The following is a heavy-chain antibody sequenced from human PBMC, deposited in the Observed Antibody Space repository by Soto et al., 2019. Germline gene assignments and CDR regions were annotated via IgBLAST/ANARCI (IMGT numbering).Heavy chain of an antibody. CDR1: GFTFSSYG. V-gene: IGHV3-33*01. CDR2: IWYDGSNK. D-gene: IGHD2-15*01. Sequence: QVQLVESGGGVVQPGRSLRLSCAASGFTFSSYGMHWVRQAPGKGLEWVAVIWYDGSNKYYADSVKGRFTISRDNSKNTLYLQMNSLRAEDTAVYYCARDPDRGYCSGGSCYSDYWGQGTLVTVSS. J-gene: IGHJ4*02. CDR3: ARDPDRGYCSGGSCYSDY.